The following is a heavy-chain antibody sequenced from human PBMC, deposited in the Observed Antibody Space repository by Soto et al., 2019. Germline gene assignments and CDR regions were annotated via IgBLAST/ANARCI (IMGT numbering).Heavy chain of an antibody. CDR3: VRDGTKTLRDWFDP. Sequence: PSETLSLTCTVSGASISGFYWSWIRKSAGKGLEWIGRIYATGTTDYNPSLKSRVMMSVDTSKKQFSLKLRSVTAADTAVYYCVRDGTKTLRDWFDPWGQGISVTVAA. V-gene: IGHV4-4*07. D-gene: IGHD1-1*01. CDR1: GASISGFY. J-gene: IGHJ5*02. CDR2: IYATGTT.